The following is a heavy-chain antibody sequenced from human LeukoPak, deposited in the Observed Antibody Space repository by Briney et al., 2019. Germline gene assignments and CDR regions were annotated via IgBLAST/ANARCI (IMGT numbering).Heavy chain of an antibody. CDR2: ISSSGSTI. CDR1: GFTFSDYY. CDR3: ARGQWFGELNPSGWFDP. Sequence: GGPLRLSCAASGFTFSDYYMSWIRQAPGKGLEWVSYISSSGSTIYYADSVKGRFTISRDNAKNSLYLQMNSLRAEDTAVYYCARGQWFGELNPSGWFDPWGQGTLVTVSS. J-gene: IGHJ5*02. D-gene: IGHD3-10*01. V-gene: IGHV3-11*01.